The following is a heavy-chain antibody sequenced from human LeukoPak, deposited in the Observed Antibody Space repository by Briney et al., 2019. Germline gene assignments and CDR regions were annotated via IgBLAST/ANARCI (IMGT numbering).Heavy chain of an antibody. CDR2: IYYSGST. Sequence: SETLSLTCTVSGGSLSSSSYYWGWLRQPPGKGLEWIGSIYYSGSTYYNPSLKSRVTVSVDTSKNQFSLKLSSVTAADTAVYYCARHETGFPFDYWGQGTLVTVSS. J-gene: IGHJ4*02. D-gene: IGHD3-9*01. CDR3: ARHETGFPFDY. V-gene: IGHV4-39*01. CDR1: GGSLSSSSYY.